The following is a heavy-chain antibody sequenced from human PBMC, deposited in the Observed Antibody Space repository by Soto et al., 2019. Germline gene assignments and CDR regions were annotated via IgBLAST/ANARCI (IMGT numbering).Heavy chain of an antibody. CDR1: GFTFTSFG. CDR3: ALLSGYHSDCV. D-gene: IGHD5-12*01. CDR2: ISAGGGST. J-gene: IGHJ6*02. V-gene: IGHV3-23*01. Sequence: GGSLRLSCAASGFTFTSFGMSWVRQAPGKGLEWVASISAGGGSTYYADSVKGRFTISRDKSKNTLYLQMNSLRAEDTAVYYCALLSGYHSDCVWGQGTTVTVS.